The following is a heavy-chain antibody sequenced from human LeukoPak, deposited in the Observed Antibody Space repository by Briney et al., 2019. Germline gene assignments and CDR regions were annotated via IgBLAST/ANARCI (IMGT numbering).Heavy chain of an antibody. Sequence: GRSLRLSCAASGFTFSSYGMHWVRQAPGKGLEWVAIIWYDGSNKYYADSVKGRFTISRDNSKNTLYLQMNSLRAEDTAVYYCASCVAGKVNWYFDLWGRGTLVTVSS. V-gene: IGHV3-33*01. CDR3: ASCVAGKVNWYFDL. D-gene: IGHD6-19*01. J-gene: IGHJ2*01. CDR1: GFTFSSYG. CDR2: IWYDGSNK.